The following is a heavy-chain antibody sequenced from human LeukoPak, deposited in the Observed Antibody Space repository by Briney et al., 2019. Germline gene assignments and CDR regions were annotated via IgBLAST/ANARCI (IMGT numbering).Heavy chain of an antibody. J-gene: IGHJ4*02. Sequence: GGSLRLSCAASGFTFKLYWMHWVRQVPGKRPVWVSRINDDGSDTIYADSVRGRFTISRDDAKNTVYLQMNNLRAEDTAVYYCAREYCSGGSCSGWDYWGQGTLVTVSS. V-gene: IGHV3-74*01. CDR2: INDDGSDT. CDR1: GFTFKLYW. CDR3: AREYCSGGSCSGWDY. D-gene: IGHD2-15*01.